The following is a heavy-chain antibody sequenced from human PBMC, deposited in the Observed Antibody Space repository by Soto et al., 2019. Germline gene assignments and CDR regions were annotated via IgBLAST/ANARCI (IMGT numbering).Heavy chain of an antibody. V-gene: IGHV3-21*01. CDR1: GFDFYYYN. D-gene: IGHD3-16*02. Sequence: EVQLVESGGGLVEPGGSLRLSCAASGFDFYYYNMNWVRQAPGRGLEWVSSISGTGIDIHFADSVKGRFVTPRDNPKTSLYLQMNSLRPEDTAVYYCARERVVNYTDYSFASWGHGTLVTVSS. J-gene: IGHJ4*01. CDR3: ARERVVNYTDYSFAS. CDR2: ISGTGIDI.